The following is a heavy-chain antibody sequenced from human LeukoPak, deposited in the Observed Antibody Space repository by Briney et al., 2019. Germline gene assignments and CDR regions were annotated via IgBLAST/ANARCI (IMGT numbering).Heavy chain of an antibody. Sequence: GGSLRLSCAASGFTFSSYGMHWVRQAPGKGLEWVAVIWYDGSNKYYADSVKGRFTISRDNSKNTLYLQMNSLRAEDTAIYYCANTYYDILTGPPEGVDYWGQGTLVTVSS. CDR1: GFTFSSYG. V-gene: IGHV3-33*06. CDR3: ANTYYDILTGPPEGVDY. D-gene: IGHD3-9*01. J-gene: IGHJ4*02. CDR2: IWYDGSNK.